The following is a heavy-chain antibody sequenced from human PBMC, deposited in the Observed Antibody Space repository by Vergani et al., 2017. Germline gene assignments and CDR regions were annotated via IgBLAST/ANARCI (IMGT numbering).Heavy chain of an antibody. Sequence: QVQLQQWGAGLLKPSETLSLTCAVYGGSFSGYYWSWIRQPPGKGLEWIGEINHSGSTNYNPSLKSRVTISVDTSKNQFSLKLSSVTAADTAVYCCASGVRVASLGYWGQGTLVTVSS. CDR1: GGSFSGYY. CDR3: ASGVRVASLGY. V-gene: IGHV4-34*01. CDR2: INHSGST. J-gene: IGHJ4*02. D-gene: IGHD2-15*01.